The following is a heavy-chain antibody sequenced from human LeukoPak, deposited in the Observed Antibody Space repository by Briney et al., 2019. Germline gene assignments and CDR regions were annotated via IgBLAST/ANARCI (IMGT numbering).Heavy chain of an antibody. Sequence: GRSLRLSCAASGFPFSSYTMHWVRQAPGKGLEWVAVISYDGSNKYYADSVKGRFTISRDNSKNTLYLQMNSLRAEDTAVYYCARTVTTVVTRDYWGQGTLVTVSS. CDR1: GFPFSSYT. CDR3: ARTVTTVVTRDY. V-gene: IGHV3-30*04. D-gene: IGHD4-23*01. CDR2: ISYDGSNK. J-gene: IGHJ4*02.